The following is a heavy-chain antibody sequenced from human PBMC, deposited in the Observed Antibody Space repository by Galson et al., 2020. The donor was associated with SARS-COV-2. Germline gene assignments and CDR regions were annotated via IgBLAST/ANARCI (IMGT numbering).Heavy chain of an antibody. CDR3: ARDRGSPWIPLWS. J-gene: IGHJ3*01. CDR2: TYTDGST. Sequence: GGSLRLSCAASGFIISYNYISWVRQAPGKGLEWVSTTYTDGSTNYADSVKGRFTISRDNSKNTLYLQMNSLRAEDTAIYDCARDRGSPWIPLWSWGQGTMVTFSS. V-gene: IGHV3-53*01. CDR1: GFIISYNY. D-gene: IGHD3-16*01.